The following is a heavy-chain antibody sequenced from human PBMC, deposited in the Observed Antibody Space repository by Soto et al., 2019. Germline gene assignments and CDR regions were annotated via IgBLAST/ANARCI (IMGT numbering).Heavy chain of an antibody. Sequence: SETLSLTCTVSGGSISSYYWSWIRQPPGKGLEWIGYIYYSGSTNYNPSLKSRVTISVDTSKNQFSLKLSSVTAADTALYYCARSDALTTVTSEDNVDYYYYMDVWGKGTTVTVSS. CDR1: GGSISSYY. V-gene: IGHV4-59*01. D-gene: IGHD4-4*01. CDR2: IYYSGST. CDR3: ARSDALTTVTSEDNVDYYYYMDV. J-gene: IGHJ6*03.